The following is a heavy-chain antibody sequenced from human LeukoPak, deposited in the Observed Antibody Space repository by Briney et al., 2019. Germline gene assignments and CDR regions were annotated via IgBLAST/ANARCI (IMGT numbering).Heavy chain of an antibody. CDR3: ARGDYYNFLTSSYTFCFDP. CDR1: GYSISTGYY. V-gene: IGHV4-38-2*02. Sequence: SETLSLTCTVSGYSISTGYYWAWIRQPPGKGLEWIGSIYQNGNTYYNPSLKSRVTMSVDTSKNQFSLKLNSVTAADTAVYFCARGDYYNFLTSSYTFCFDPWGQGTLVTVSS. J-gene: IGHJ5*02. CDR2: IYQNGNT. D-gene: IGHD3-9*01.